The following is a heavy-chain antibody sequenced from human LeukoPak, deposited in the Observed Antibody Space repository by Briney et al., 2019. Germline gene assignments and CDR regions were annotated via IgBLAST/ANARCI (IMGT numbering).Heavy chain of an antibody. CDR1: GFTFSTYW. Sequence: GGSLRLSCADPGFTFSTYWMNWVRQAPGKGLGWVANIKQDGSEEYYVDSVNGRFTISRDNAKNSLYLQMNSLRAEDTAVYYCTRDRSAYYFDYWGQGALVTVSS. D-gene: IGHD2-2*01. CDR3: TRDRSAYYFDY. CDR2: IKQDGSEE. J-gene: IGHJ4*02. V-gene: IGHV3-7*01.